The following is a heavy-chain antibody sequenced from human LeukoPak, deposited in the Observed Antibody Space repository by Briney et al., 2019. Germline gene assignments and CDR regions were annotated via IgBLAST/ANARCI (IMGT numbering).Heavy chain of an antibody. D-gene: IGHD4-17*01. V-gene: IGHV3-74*01. CDR2: INSDGSTT. CDR3: TRAREYGDYVNWFDP. CDR1: GYTFSSYW. Sequence: GGSLRLSCAASGYTFSSYWMHWVRQTPGKGLVWVSRINSDGSTTSYADSVKGRFTISRDNAKNTRYLQMSSLGAGDMTVYYCTRAREYGDYVNWFDPWGQGTLVTVSS. J-gene: IGHJ5*02.